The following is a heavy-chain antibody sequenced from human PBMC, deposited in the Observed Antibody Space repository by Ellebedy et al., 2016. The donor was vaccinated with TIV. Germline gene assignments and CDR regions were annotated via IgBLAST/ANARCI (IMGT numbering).Heavy chain of an antibody. Sequence: SETLSLTCTVSGGSISSITSYWGWIRQPPGTGLEWIGSVYYSGTTYYNPSLKSRVTISLDTSKNQLSLRLSSVTAADTAVYYCARGIGGNFDAFDLWGQGTVVTVSS. D-gene: IGHD4-23*01. CDR2: VYYSGTT. CDR3: ARGIGGNFDAFDL. CDR1: GGSISSITSY. V-gene: IGHV4-39*01. J-gene: IGHJ3*01.